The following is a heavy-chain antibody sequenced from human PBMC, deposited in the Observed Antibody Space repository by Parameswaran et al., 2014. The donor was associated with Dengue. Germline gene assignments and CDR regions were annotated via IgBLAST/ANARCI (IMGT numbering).Heavy chain of an antibody. D-gene: IGHD1-26*01. V-gene: IGHV3-72*01. CDR3: ARDARSYGGYFDL. Sequence: WIRQPPGKGLEWDGRIRNKANSYTTEYAASVKGRFTISRDDSQNSLYLQMNSLKTEDTAVYYCARDARSYGGYFDLWGRGTLGTVSS. CDR2: IRNKANSYTT. J-gene: IGHJ2*01.